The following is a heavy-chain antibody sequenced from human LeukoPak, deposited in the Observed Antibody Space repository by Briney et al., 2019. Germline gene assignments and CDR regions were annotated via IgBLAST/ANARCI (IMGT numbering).Heavy chain of an antibody. CDR3: ARDRSSGDSLDYYGMDV. J-gene: IGHJ6*02. CDR2: ISSSGSTI. Sequence: GGSLRLSCAASGFTFSSYGMHWVRQAPGKGLEWVSYISSSGSTIYYADSVKGRFTISRDNAKNSLYLQMNSLRAEDTAVYYCARDRSSGDSLDYYGMDVWGQGTTVTVSS. D-gene: IGHD6-19*01. CDR1: GFTFSSYG. V-gene: IGHV3-48*04.